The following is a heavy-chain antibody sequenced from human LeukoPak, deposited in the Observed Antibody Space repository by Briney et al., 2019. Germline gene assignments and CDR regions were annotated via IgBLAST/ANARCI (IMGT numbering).Heavy chain of an antibody. D-gene: IGHD6-13*01. CDR1: GYTFTSYD. V-gene: IGHV1-18*01. CDR2: ISAYNGNT. J-gene: IGHJ6*03. CDR3: AREGIAAAVDYYYYMDV. Sequence: ASVKVSCKASGYTFTSYDISWVRQAPGQGLEWMGWISAYNGNTNYAQKLQGRVTMTTDTSTSTAYMELRSLRSDDTAVYYCAREGIAAAVDYYYYMDVWGKGTTVTVSS.